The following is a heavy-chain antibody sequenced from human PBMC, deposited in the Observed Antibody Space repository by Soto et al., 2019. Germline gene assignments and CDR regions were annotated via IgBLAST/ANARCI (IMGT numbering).Heavy chain of an antibody. CDR2: IIPILGIA. CDR3: ARDSNDYGDYANY. CDR1: GGTFSSYT. J-gene: IGHJ4*02. V-gene: IGHV1-69*08. D-gene: IGHD4-17*01. Sequence: QVQLVQSGAEVKKPGSSVKVSCKASGGTFSSYTISWVRQAPGQGLEWMGRIIPILGIANYAQKFQGRVTITADKSTSTAYMELSSLRSEDTAVYYCARDSNDYGDYANYWGQGTLVTVSS.